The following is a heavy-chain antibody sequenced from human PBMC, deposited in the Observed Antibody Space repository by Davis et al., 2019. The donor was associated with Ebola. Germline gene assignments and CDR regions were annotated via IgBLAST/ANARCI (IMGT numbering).Heavy chain of an antibody. CDR2: IAWNSNII. Sequence: GGSLRLSCAASGFTFSSYWMHWVRQAPGKGLEWVSSIAWNSNIIDYAASVMGRFTISRDNTKNSLYLEMNTLRVEDTALYYCAKGGHTPFDSWGQGTLVIVSS. D-gene: IGHD2-15*01. CDR3: AKGGHTPFDS. CDR1: GFTFSSYW. V-gene: IGHV3-9*01. J-gene: IGHJ4*02.